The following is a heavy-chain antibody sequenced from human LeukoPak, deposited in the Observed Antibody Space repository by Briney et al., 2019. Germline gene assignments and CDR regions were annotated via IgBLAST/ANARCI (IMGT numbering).Heavy chain of an antibody. Sequence: GASVKVSCKASGYTFTGYYMHWVRQAPGQGLEWMGRINPNSGGTNYAQKFQGRVTMTRDTSISTAYMELSRLRSDDTAVYYCARGDDIVVVPAAIIDYWGQGTLSPSPQ. J-gene: IGHJ4*02. CDR3: ARGDDIVVVPAAIIDY. CDR2: INPNSGGT. CDR1: GYTFTGYY. V-gene: IGHV1-2*06. D-gene: IGHD2-2*02.